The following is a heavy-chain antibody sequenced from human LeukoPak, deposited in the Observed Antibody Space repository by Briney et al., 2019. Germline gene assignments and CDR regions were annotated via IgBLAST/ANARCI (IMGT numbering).Heavy chain of an antibody. J-gene: IGHJ3*02. V-gene: IGHV3-7*01. D-gene: IGHD3-3*01. CDR3: ARGGQYYDFWSGYLGAAFDI. Sequence: GGSLRLSCAASGFTFSSYWMSWVRQAPGKGLEWVANIKQEGSEKYYVDSVKGRFTISRDNAKNSLYLQMNSLRAEDTAVYYCARGGQYYDFWSGYLGAAFDIWGQGTMVTVSS. CDR1: GFTFSSYW. CDR2: IKQEGSEK.